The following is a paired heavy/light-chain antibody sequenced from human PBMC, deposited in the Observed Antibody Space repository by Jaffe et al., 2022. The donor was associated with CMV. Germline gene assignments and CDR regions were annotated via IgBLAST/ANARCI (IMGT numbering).Heavy chain of an antibody. CDR2: IYWDDDK. CDR1: GFSFSTDGVG. V-gene: IGHV2-5*02. Sequence: QITLKESGPTLVKPTQTLTLTCTFSGFSFSTDGVGVGWIRQPPGKALEWLAVIYWDDDKRYTPSLRSRLTITKDTSNNQVILSMTNVDPVDTASYYCAHNRDGDNGWFDPWGPGTLVTVSS. J-gene: IGHJ5*02. CDR3: AHNRDGDNGWFDP. D-gene: IGHD4-17*01.
Light chain of an antibody. CDR2: DVS. Sequence: QSALTQPRSVSGSPGQSVTIPCTGIRSDVGGYNYVSWYQQHPGKAPKLMIFDVSKRPSGVPDRFSGSKSGNTASLTISGLQAEDEADYFCCSSAGSPYVFGTGTEVTVL. CDR1: RSDVGGYNY. V-gene: IGLV2-11*01. CDR3: CSSAGSPYV. J-gene: IGLJ1*01.